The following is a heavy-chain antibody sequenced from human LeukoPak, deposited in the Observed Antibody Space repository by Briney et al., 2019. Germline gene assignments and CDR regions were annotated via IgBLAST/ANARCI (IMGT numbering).Heavy chain of an antibody. CDR3: ARSRGQYDAFDI. Sequence: ASVKVSCKVSGYTLTELSMHWVRQAPGKGLEWMGGFDPEDGETIYAQKFQGRVTMTEDTSTDTAYMELSRLRSDDTAVYYCARSRGQYDAFDIWGQGTMVTVSS. D-gene: IGHD3/OR15-3a*01. CDR2: FDPEDGET. J-gene: IGHJ3*02. V-gene: IGHV1-24*01. CDR1: GYTLTELS.